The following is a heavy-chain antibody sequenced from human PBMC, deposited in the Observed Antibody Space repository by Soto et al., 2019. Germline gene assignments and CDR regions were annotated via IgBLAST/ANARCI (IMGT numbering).Heavy chain of an antibody. CDR3: AREGGYCSSTSCYIGGNYYYYGMDV. D-gene: IGHD2-2*02. J-gene: IGHJ6*02. V-gene: IGHV3-30-3*01. CDR2: ISYDGSNK. CDR1: GFTFSSYA. Sequence: GGSLRLSCAASGFTFSSYAMHWVRQAPGKGLEWVAVISYDGSNKYYADSVKGRFTISRDNSKNTLYLQMNSLRAEDTAVYYCAREGGYCSSTSCYIGGNYYYYGMDVWGQGTTVTVSS.